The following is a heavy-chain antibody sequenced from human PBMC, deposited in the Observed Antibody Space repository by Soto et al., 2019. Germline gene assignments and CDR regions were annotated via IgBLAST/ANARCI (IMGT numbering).Heavy chain of an antibody. CDR1: GDSVSSNSAA. D-gene: IGHD3-10*01. CDR2: TYYRSKWYN. V-gene: IGHV6-1*01. J-gene: IGHJ6*03. CDR3: ARARVTMVRGVIRYYDCYMDV. Sequence: QVQLQQSGPGLVKPSQTLSLTCAISGDSVSSNSAAWNWIRQSPSRGLEWLGRTYYRSKWYNDYAVSVKSRITINPDTSQNQFSLQLNSVTPEDTAVYYCARARVTMVRGVIRYYDCYMDVWGKGTTVTVSS.